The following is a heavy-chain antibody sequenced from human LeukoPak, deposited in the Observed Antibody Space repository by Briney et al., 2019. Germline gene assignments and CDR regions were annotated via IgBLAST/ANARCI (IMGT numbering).Heavy chain of an antibody. J-gene: IGHJ6*02. V-gene: IGHV3-23*01. CDR2: ISGSGGST. CDR3: AKSSSYYYYGMDV. Sequence: PGGSLRLSCAASGFTFSIYAMSWVRQAPGKGLEWVSAISGSGGSTYYADSVKGRFTISRDNSKNTLYLQMNNLRAEDTAVYYCAKSSSYYYYGMDVWGQGTTVTVSS. CDR1: GFTFSIYA.